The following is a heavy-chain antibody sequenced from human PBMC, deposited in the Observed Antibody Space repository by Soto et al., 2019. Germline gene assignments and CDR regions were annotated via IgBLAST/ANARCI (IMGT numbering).Heavy chain of an antibody. V-gene: IGHV1-18*01. D-gene: IGHD1-26*01. J-gene: IGHJ4*02. CDR1: GYTFPSYG. Sequence: QVQLVQSGAEMKKPGASVKVSCKASGYTFPSYGISWVRQAPGQGLEWMGWISAYNGNTHSGEKFQGIVTMTTDTSTTTAYMELRSLRSDDTAVYYCARTQAGGSSPLWGQGTLVTVSS. CDR2: ISAYNGNT. CDR3: ARTQAGGSSPL.